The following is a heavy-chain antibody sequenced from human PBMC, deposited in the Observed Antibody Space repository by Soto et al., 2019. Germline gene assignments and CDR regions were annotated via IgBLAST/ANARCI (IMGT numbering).Heavy chain of an antibody. CDR1: GYSVSSSDYY. CDR2: MLYSGLT. Sequence: SETLSLTCSVSGYSVSSSDYYWAWLRQPPGKGLEWIWSMLYSGLTYYNPSLKSRVTLSVDTSKNQFSVRLNSVTASDTAVYYCAPLSVSLSGPYGIHVWGQGTTVTVSS. D-gene: IGHD2-15*01. CDR3: APLSVSLSGPYGIHV. J-gene: IGHJ6*02. V-gene: IGHV4-39*01.